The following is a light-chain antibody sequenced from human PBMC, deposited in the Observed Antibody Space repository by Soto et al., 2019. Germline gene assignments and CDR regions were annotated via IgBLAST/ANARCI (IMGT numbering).Light chain of an antibody. J-gene: IGKJ5*01. CDR2: YIS. CDR3: QQHNQYPIT. Sequence: IVLTQSPATMSMSPCETTSISCRASQSSGNFLAWYQQKPGQAPRLLIYYISTRATGIPARFSGSGSGTEFTLTISSLQSEDSAVYYCQQHNQYPITFGQGTRLEIK. V-gene: IGKV3D-15*01. CDR1: QSSGNF.